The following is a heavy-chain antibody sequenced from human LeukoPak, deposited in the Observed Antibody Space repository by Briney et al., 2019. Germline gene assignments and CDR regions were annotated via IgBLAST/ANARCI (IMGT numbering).Heavy chain of an antibody. D-gene: IGHD6-6*01. CDR1: GFTFGKYW. Sequence: GGSLRLSCVASGFTFGKYWMSWVRQAPGKGLEWVASINSDGSEGYYADVVKGRFTISRDNAKNSLYLQINSLRAEDTAVYYCARSSYSSSSSVWGQGTMVTVSS. J-gene: IGHJ3*01. V-gene: IGHV3-7*03. CDR3: ARSSYSSSSSV. CDR2: INSDGSEG.